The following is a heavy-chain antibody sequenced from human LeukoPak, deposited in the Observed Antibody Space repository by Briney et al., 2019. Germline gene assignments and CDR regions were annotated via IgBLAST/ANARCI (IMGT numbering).Heavy chain of an antibody. CDR1: GFTFSGYN. V-gene: IGHV3-48*01. CDR2: ISSASGTI. Sequence: PGGSLRLSCAASGFTFSGYNMNWVRQAPGKGLEWISYISSASGTIYYADSVKGRFTISRDNAKNSLYLQMNSLRAEDTAVYYCARDIAARRLDYWGQGALVIVSS. D-gene: IGHD6-6*01. CDR3: ARDIAARRLDY. J-gene: IGHJ4*02.